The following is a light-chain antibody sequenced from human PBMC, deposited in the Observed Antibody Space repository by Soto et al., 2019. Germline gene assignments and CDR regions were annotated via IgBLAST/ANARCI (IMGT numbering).Light chain of an antibody. CDR2: GAS. V-gene: IGKV3-20*01. CDR3: QHYGSSRT. CDR1: QSVSTSY. J-gene: IGKJ1*01. Sequence: EIVLTQSPGTLSLSPGERVTLSCRASQSVSTSYLAWYQHKPGQAPRLLIYGASRRATGVPDRFSGSGSGRDYTLTISRLEPEDFAVYYCQHYGSSRTFGQGTKVEIK.